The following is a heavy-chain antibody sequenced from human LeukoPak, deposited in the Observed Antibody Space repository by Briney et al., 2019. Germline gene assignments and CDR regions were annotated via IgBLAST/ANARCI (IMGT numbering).Heavy chain of an antibody. CDR1: GYSFTRYG. Sequence: ASVKVSCKASGYSFTRYGISWVRQAPGEGLEWMGWINEDYGKIHYAQKFKGRVTLTTDTSTSTAYMELRSLTSDDTATYFCARDWEWLVSRDLSDVWGQGTMVTVSS. V-gene: IGHV1-18*01. J-gene: IGHJ3*01. CDR3: ARDWEWLVSRDLSDV. D-gene: IGHD3-3*01. CDR2: INEDYGKI.